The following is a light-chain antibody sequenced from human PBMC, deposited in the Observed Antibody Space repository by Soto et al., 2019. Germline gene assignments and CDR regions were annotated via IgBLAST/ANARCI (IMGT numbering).Light chain of an antibody. V-gene: IGKV2-28*01. J-gene: IGKJ5*01. CDR3: MQALQTPPT. CDR1: QILLHSNGYNY. CDR2: LGS. Sequence: IVMTQSPLSLPVTPGEPASISCMSSQILLHSNGYNYLDWYLQKPGQSPQLLIYLGSNRASGVPDRFSGSGSGTDFTLKISRVQAEDVGVYYCMQALQTPPTFGHGTRLEI.